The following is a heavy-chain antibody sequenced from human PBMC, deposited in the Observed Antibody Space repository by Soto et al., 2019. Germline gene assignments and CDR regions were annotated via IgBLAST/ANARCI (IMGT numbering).Heavy chain of an antibody. V-gene: IGHV4-4*07. CDR2: IYATGTT. D-gene: IGHD3-10*01. CDR1: GASISGYY. J-gene: IGHJ5*02. Sequence: SETLSLTCTVSGASISGYYWSWIRKSAGKGLEWIGRIYATGTTDYNPSPKSRVMMSVDTSKKQFSLKLRSVTAADTAVYYCVGDGMKSLWYWFDPWGQGFSVTVSS. CDR3: VGDGMKSLWYWFDP.